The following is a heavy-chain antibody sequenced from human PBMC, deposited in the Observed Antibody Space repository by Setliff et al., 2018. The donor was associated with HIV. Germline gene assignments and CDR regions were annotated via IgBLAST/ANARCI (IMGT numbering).Heavy chain of an antibody. CDR1: RSTFNSHT. J-gene: IGHJ3*02. CDR2: IIPILGVA. Sequence: SVKVSCKASRSTFNSHTINWVRQAPGQGLDWMGRIIPILGVANYAQRFQGKVTITADKSTSTAYMELSSLRSEDTAVYYCARDESRGYSGYDAFDIWGQGTMVTVSS. CDR3: ARDESRGYSGYDAFDI. V-gene: IGHV1-69*04. D-gene: IGHD5-12*01.